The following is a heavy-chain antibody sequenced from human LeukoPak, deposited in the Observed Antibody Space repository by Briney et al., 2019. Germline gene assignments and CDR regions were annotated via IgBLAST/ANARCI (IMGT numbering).Heavy chain of an antibody. J-gene: IGHJ3*02. CDR3: ARYPEGWLQFAGDAFDI. V-gene: IGHV3-21*01. Sequence: GGSLRLSCAASGFTFSSYSMNWVRQAPGKGLEWVSSISSSSSYIYYADSVKGRFTISRDNAKNSLYLQMNSLRAEDTAVYYCARYPEGWLQFAGDAFDIWGQGTMVTVSS. CDR2: ISSSSSYI. CDR1: GFTFSSYS. D-gene: IGHD5-24*01.